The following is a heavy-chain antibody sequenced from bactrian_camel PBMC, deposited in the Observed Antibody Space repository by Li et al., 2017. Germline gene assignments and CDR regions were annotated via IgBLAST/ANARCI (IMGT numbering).Heavy chain of an antibody. CDR1: GYTSRYC. Sequence: HVQLVESGGGSVQVGESLIISCAASGYTSRYCMGWFRQAPGKEREGVAAIDSDGTTSYTDSVKGRFSISQDNAKNTLYLQMNSLKPEDTAMYYCAVECGPQYGALQGLGLMYWAQGTQVTVS. V-gene: IGHV3S55*01. D-gene: IGHD5*01. CDR2: IDSDGTT. J-gene: IGHJ4*01. CDR3: AVECGPQYGALQGLGLMY.